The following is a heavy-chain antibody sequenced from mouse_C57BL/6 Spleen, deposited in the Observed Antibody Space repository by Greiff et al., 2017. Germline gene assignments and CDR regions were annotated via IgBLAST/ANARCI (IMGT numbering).Heavy chain of an antibody. CDR1: GYSITSGYY. CDR3: ARDSSGFAY. J-gene: IGHJ3*01. V-gene: IGHV3-6*01. CDR2: ISYDGSN. Sequence: EVKLLESGPGLVKPSQSLSLTCSVTGYSITSGYYWNWIRQFPGNKLEWMGYISYDGSNNYNPSLKNLISITRDTSKNQFFLKLNSVTTEDTATYYCARDSSGFAYWGQGTLVTVSA. D-gene: IGHD3-2*02.